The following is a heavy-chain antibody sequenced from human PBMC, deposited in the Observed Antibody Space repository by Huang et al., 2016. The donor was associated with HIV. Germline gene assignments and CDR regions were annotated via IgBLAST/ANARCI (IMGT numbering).Heavy chain of an antibody. J-gene: IGHJ4*02. CDR2: FNPENLKL. CDR3: AIGPRGIATTYFDC. Sequence: VHLLQSGTDMTKPGASVKVSCKVSGSFVTEVSMHRLRQTPGKGLEWMRGFNPENLKLYYAEKLEGSVATPEDADTAYVEMTSLKYDDTTIYNCAIGPRGIATTYFDCWGQGTLVTVSS. V-gene: IGHV1-24*01. CDR1: GSFVTEVS. D-gene: IGHD3-10*01.